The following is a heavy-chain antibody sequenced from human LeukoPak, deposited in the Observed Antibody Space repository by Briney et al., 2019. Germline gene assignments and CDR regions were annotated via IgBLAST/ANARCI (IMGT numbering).Heavy chain of an antibody. V-gene: IGHV3-23*01. CDR2: ISGSGGST. CDR3: ARGSSFPYCFDY. J-gene: IGHJ4*02. CDR1: GFTFSSYA. D-gene: IGHD5-18*01. Sequence: GGSLRLSCAASGFTFSSYAMSWVRQAPGKGLEWVSAISGSGGSTYYADSVKGRFTISRDNSKNTLYLQMNSLRAEDTAVYYCARGSSFPYCFDYWGQGTLVTVSS.